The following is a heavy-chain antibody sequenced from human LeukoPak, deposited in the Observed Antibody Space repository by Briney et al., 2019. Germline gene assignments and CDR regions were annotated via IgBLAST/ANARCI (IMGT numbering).Heavy chain of an antibody. Sequence: GESLKISCKGPGYSFTSYWIGWVRQMPGKGLEWMGIICPGDSDTRYSPSFQGQVTISADKSISTAYLQWSSLKASDTAMYYCARHPDYGDYGMDVWGKGTTVTVSS. CDR3: ARHPDYGDYGMDV. D-gene: IGHD4-17*01. CDR1: GYSFTSYW. J-gene: IGHJ6*04. V-gene: IGHV5-51*01. CDR2: ICPGDSDT.